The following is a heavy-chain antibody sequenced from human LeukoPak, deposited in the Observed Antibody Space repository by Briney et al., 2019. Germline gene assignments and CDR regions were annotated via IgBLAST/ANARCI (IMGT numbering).Heavy chain of an antibody. D-gene: IGHD3-3*01. CDR2: ISSSGSTI. Sequence: GGSLRLSCAASGFTFSDYYMSWIRQAPGKGLEWVSYISSSGSTIYYADSVKGRFTISRDNSKNTLYLQMNRLRAEDTAVYYCAKEGGLFRFHYMDVWGKGTTVTVSS. J-gene: IGHJ6*03. CDR3: AKEGGLFRFHYMDV. CDR1: GFTFSDYY. V-gene: IGHV3-11*01.